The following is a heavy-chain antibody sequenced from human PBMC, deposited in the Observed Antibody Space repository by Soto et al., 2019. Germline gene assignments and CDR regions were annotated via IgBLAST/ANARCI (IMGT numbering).Heavy chain of an antibody. V-gene: IGHV1-3*01. CDR2: NNAGNGNT. J-gene: IGHJ4*02. D-gene: IGHD6-13*01. CDR3: ARDFSIGSADTVGGY. Sequence: ASVKVSCKASGYTFTSYAMHWVRQAPGQRLEWKRWNNAGNGNTKYSQKFQGRITITRDTSASTAYMELSSLRSDDTAIYFCARDFSIGSADTVGGYWGQGTQVTVSS. CDR1: GYTFTSYA.